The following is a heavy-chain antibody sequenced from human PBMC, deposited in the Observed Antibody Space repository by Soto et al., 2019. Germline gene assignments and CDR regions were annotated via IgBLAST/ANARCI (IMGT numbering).Heavy chain of an antibody. J-gene: IGHJ6*02. CDR2: IRHRGST. CDR3: ARESPGGYYYYYGMDV. Sequence: WVRQSPTKGLEWIGDIRHRGSTNNNPSLRSRVTISVDTSKNYFSLKLSSVTAADTAVYYCARESPGGYYYYYGMDVWGQGTTVTVSS. V-gene: IGHV4-34*09. D-gene: IGHD3-16*01.